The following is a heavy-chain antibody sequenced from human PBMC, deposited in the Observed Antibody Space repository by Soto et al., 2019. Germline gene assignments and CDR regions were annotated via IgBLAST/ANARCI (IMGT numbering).Heavy chain of an antibody. Sequence: QVQLQESGPGLVKPSQTLSLTCTVSGGSISSGGYYWSWIRQHPGKGLEWIGYIYYSGSTYYNPSLKSRVTISVDTSKNQFSLKLSSVTAADTAVYYCARVRCVVVTAICAFDIWGQGTMVTVSS. D-gene: IGHD2-21*02. CDR3: ARVRCVVVTAICAFDI. CDR2: IYYSGST. J-gene: IGHJ3*02. CDR1: GGSISSGGYY. V-gene: IGHV4-31*03.